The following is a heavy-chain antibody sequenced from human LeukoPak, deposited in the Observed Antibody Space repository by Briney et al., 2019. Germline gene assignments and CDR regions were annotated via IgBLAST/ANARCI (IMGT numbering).Heavy chain of an antibody. J-gene: IGHJ4*02. CDR2: ISGSGGST. CDR3: AKCPHYYDTNGYYWGNFDY. Sequence: GGSLRLSCAASGLTCSSYGMSWVRQAPGKGLAWVSAISGSGGSTYYADSVKGRFIISRDNSKNTLYLQMNSLRAEDTAVYYCAKCPHYYDTNGYYWGNFDYWGQGTLVTVSS. D-gene: IGHD3-22*01. CDR1: GLTCSSYG. V-gene: IGHV3-23*01.